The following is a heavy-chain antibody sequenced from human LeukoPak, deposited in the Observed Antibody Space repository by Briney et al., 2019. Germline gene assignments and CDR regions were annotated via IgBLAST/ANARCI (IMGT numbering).Heavy chain of an antibody. D-gene: IGHD4-17*01. J-gene: IGHJ5*02. Sequence: SETLSLTCTGSGGSINGYYWTWIRQPPGKGLEWIGYISDSGSTNHNPSLKSRVSMSVGSSNTDFSLRLNSVPAVDTAVYYCARVFRGAVTSNWFDPWGQGTLVTVSS. CDR3: ARVFRGAVTSNWFDP. CDR2: ISDSGST. CDR1: GGSINGYY. V-gene: IGHV4-59*01.